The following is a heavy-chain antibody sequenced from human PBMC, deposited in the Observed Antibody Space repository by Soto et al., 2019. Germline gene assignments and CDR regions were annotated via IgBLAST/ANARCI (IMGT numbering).Heavy chain of an antibody. V-gene: IGHV3-23*01. CDR1: GFTFSSYA. Sequence: EVQLLESGGGLVQPGGSLRLSCAASGFTFSSYAMSWVRQAPGKGLEWVSIIGGGGVNTYYAASVKGRFTISRDNSINALYLQMSSLRAGDTAVYYCSKGILVKPPGSRALDIWGQGTMVTFSS. D-gene: IGHD2-2*01. CDR3: SKGILVKPPGSRALDI. J-gene: IGHJ3*02. CDR2: IGGGGVNT.